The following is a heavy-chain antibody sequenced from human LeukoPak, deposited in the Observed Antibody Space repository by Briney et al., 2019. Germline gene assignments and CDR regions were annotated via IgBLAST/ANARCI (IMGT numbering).Heavy chain of an antibody. V-gene: IGHV5-51*01. D-gene: IGHD3-22*01. CDR1: GYSFTSYW. CDR3: VTLDSGGFYVGAH. CDR2: IYPDGSDT. J-gene: IGHJ4*02. Sequence: GESLKISCKGSGYSFTSYWIAWVRQMPGKGLEWMGIIYPDGSDTRYSPSFQGQVTISADRSISTAYLQWSSLEASDSAMYYCVTLDSGGFYVGAHWGQGTLVTVSS.